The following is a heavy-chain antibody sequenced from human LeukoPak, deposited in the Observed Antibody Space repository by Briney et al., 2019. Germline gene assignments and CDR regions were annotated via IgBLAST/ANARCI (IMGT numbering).Heavy chain of an antibody. Sequence: ASVKVSCKASGYTFTGYYMHWVRQAPGQGLEWMGWINPNSGGTNYAQKFQGRVTMTRDTSISTAYMELSRLRPDDTAVYYCARDAVLLSAFDIWGQGTMVTVSS. D-gene: IGHD2-15*01. CDR3: ARDAVLLSAFDI. J-gene: IGHJ3*02. CDR2: INPNSGGT. CDR1: GYTFTGYY. V-gene: IGHV1-2*02.